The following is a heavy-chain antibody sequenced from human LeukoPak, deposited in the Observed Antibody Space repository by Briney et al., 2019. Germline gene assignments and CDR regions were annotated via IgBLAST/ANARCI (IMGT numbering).Heavy chain of an antibody. V-gene: IGHV3-21*01. CDR2: ISSSSSYI. CDR3: ARDFYFTDSSGWSEYNWFDP. J-gene: IGHJ5*02. Sequence: GGSLRLSCAASGFTFSSYSMNWVRQAPGKGLEWVSSISSSSSYIYYADSVKGRFTISRDNAKNSLYLQMNSLRAEDTAVYYCARDFYFTDSSGWSEYNWFDPWGQGTLVTVSS. CDR1: GFTFSSYS. D-gene: IGHD6-19*01.